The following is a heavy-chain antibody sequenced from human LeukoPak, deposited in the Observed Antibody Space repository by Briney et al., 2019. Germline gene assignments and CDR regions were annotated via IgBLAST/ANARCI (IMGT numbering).Heavy chain of an antibody. D-gene: IGHD1-26*01. J-gene: IGHJ5*02. Sequence: ASVKVSCKASGYTFTGYYMHWVRQAPGQGLEWMGWINPNSGGTNYAQKFQGRVTMTTDTSTSTAYMNLRSLRSDDTAVYYCARVESGWELLSARFDPWGQGTLVTVSS. CDR1: GYTFTGYY. V-gene: IGHV1-2*02. CDR3: ARVESGWELLSARFDP. CDR2: INPNSGGT.